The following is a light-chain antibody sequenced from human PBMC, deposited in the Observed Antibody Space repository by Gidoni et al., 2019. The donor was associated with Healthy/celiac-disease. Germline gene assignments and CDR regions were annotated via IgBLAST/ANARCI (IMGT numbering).Light chain of an antibody. CDR3: QAWDSSTAV. CDR2: QDS. CDR1: KLGDKY. J-gene: IGLJ2*01. V-gene: IGLV3-1*01. Sequence: YELTQPPSVSVSPGQTASITCSGDKLGDKYACWYQQKPGQSPVRVIYQDSKRPSGIPERFSGSSSGNTATLTISGTQAMDEADYYCQAWDSSTAVFGGGTKLTVL.